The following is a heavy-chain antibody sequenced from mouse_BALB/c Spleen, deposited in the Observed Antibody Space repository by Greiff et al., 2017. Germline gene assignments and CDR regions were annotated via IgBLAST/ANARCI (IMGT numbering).Heavy chain of an antibody. V-gene: IGHV6-6*02. D-gene: IGHD2-4*01. Sequence: EVKVEESGGGLVQPGGSMKLSCVASGFTFSNYWMNWVRQSPEKGLEWVAEIRLKSNNYATHYAESVKGRFTISRDDSKSSVYLQMNNLRAEDTGIYYCTTPSTMITTGFAYWGQGTLVTVSA. J-gene: IGHJ3*01. CDR2: IRLKSNNYAT. CDR1: GFTFSNYW. CDR3: TTPSTMITTGFAY.